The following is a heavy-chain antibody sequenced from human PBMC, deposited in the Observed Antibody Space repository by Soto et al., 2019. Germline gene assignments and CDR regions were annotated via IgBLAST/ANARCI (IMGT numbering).Heavy chain of an antibody. Sequence: ASAVSGETISSGGDYGRCISQHPGKGLEWIGYIYYSGSTYYNPSLKSRVTISVDTSKNQFSLKLSSVTAADTAVYYCAKGGRHRRFLEWLPAYWGQGTLVPVSS. V-gene: IGHV4-31*02. D-gene: IGHD3-3*01. J-gene: IGHJ4*02. CDR3: AKGGRHRRFLEWLPAY. CDR2: IYYSGST. CDR1: GETISSGGDY.